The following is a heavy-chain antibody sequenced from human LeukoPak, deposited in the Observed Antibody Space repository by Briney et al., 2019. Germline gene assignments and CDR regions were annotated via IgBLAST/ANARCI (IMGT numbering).Heavy chain of an antibody. CDR3: ARYLGYYYYYMDV. V-gene: IGHV4-39*01. J-gene: IGHJ6*03. Sequence: PSETLSLTCTVSGRSISSSTYYWGWIRQPPGKGLEWIGNIYYSGSTYYNPSLKSRVTMSIVTSNNQFSLKLSSVTAADTAVYYYARYLGYYYYYMDVWGKGTTVTVSS. CDR2: IYYSGST. D-gene: IGHD3-3*01. CDR1: GRSISSSTYY.